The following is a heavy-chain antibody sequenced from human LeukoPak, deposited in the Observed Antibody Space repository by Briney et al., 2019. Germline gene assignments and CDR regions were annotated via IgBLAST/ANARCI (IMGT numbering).Heavy chain of an antibody. Sequence: GESLRLSCAASGFTFSSYSMAWVRQAPGKGLEWLSYISGSGSPILYADSVKGRFTISRDNAKKTLYLQMNSLRAEDTAVYYCAKVASGRVAYAFDIWGQGTMVTVSS. CDR2: ISGSGSPI. D-gene: IGHD2-15*01. J-gene: IGHJ3*02. CDR3: AKVASGRVAYAFDI. V-gene: IGHV3-48*01. CDR1: GFTFSSYS.